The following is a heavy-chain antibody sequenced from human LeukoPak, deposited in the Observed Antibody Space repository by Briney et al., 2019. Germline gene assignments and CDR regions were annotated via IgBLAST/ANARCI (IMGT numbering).Heavy chain of an antibody. CDR3: ARSSEIAAAFDY. Sequence: GGSLRLSCAASGFTFSRYPMHWVSQAPGKGLEYVSAISSNGGSTYYANSVKGRFTISRDNSKNTLYLQMGSLRAEDMAVYYCARSSEIAAAFDYWGQGTLVTVSS. J-gene: IGHJ4*02. D-gene: IGHD6-13*01. V-gene: IGHV3-64*01. CDR1: GFTFSRYP. CDR2: ISSNGGST.